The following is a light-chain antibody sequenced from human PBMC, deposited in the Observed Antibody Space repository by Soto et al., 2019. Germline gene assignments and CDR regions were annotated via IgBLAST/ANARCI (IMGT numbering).Light chain of an antibody. CDR2: DVN. V-gene: IGLV2-14*01. CDR1: STDVGANNY. J-gene: IGLJ2*01. Sequence: QSALTQPASVSGSPGQSITISCTGTSTDVGANNYVSWYQQHPGRAPKVMIYDVNNRPSGVSNRFSGTKSGNTASLTISGLHAEDEAYYYCSSTVDGTTGVFGAGTKLTVL. CDR3: SSTVDGTTGV.